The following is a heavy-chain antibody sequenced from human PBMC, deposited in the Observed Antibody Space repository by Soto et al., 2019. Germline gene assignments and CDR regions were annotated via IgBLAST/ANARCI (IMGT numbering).Heavy chain of an antibody. Sequence: GGSLRLSCAASEFTFSTYAMSWVRQAPGKGLEWVSAISGSGGSIYYADSVKGRFTISRDTSKNTLYLQMNSLRAEDTALYYCAKSYSSNWYDYFDYWGQGTLVTVS. CDR3: AKSYSSNWYDYFDY. CDR1: EFTFSTYA. D-gene: IGHD6-13*01. V-gene: IGHV3-23*01. CDR2: ISGSGGSI. J-gene: IGHJ4*02.